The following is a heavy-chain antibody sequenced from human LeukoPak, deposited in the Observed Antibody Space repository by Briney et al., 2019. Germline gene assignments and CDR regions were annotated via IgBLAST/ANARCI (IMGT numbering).Heavy chain of an antibody. CDR1: GGAFSGYY. D-gene: IGHD6-6*01. CDR3: AREYSSASGGDYYYYYMDV. V-gene: IGHV4-34*01. Sequence: SETLSLTCAVYGGAFSGYYWSWIRQPPGKGPDWIGGINHSGSTNYNPSLKRRVTISVDTSKNQFSLKLSSVPAADTAVYYCAREYSSASGGDYYYYYMDVWGKGTTVTVSS. J-gene: IGHJ6*03. CDR2: INHSGST.